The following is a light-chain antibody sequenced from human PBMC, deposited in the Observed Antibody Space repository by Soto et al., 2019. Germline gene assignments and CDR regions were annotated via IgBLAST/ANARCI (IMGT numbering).Light chain of an antibody. V-gene: IGKV1-39*01. CDR1: QSISAY. CDR3: QQGKTTPGT. J-gene: IGKJ1*01. CDR2: ATS. Sequence: DIQMTQSPSSLSASVGDRVTITCRASQSISAYVNWYQQKPEKAPKLLIYATSSLESGVPSRFSGSGSGTDFSLTISTLEPEDFATYYCQQGKTTPGTFGQGTKVDIK.